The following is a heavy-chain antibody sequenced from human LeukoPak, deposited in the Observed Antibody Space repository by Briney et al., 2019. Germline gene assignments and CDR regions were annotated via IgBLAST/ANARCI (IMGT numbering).Heavy chain of an antibody. D-gene: IGHD6-19*01. V-gene: IGHV3-7*01. CDR2: INPDGSVT. Sequence: GGSLRLSCAVSGFTFRTSWMTWVRQAPGKGLECVGNINPDGSVTAYLGSVKGRFTISRDNAENSLYLQMSSLRGEDTAVYYCVRDGWDHFYDYWGQGTLVTVSS. CDR3: VRDGWDHFYDY. J-gene: IGHJ4*02. CDR1: GFTFRTSW.